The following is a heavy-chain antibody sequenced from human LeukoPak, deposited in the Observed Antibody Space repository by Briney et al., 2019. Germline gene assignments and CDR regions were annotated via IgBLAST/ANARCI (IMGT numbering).Heavy chain of an antibody. Sequence: PGESLRISCKGSGYSFTSYWISWVRQMPGKGLEWMGRIDPSDSYTNYSPSFQGNVTISADKSISTAYLQWSSLKASDTAMYNCAIKYYYYYGMDVWGQGTTVTVSS. CDR1: GYSFTSYW. J-gene: IGHJ6*02. CDR2: IDPSDSYT. V-gene: IGHV5-10-1*01. CDR3: AIKYYYYYGMDV.